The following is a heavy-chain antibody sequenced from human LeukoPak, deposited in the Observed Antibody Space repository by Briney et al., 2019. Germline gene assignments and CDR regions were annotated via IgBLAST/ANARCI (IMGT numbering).Heavy chain of an antibody. Sequence: GGSLRLSCAASGFTFSSYSMNWVRQAPGKGLEWVSSISSSSSYIYYADSVKGRFTISRDNAKNSLYLQMNSLRAEDTAVYYCARGYSSSPGVGYWGQGTLVTVPS. CDR3: ARGYSSSPGVGY. J-gene: IGHJ4*02. CDR2: ISSSSSYI. D-gene: IGHD6-6*01. V-gene: IGHV3-21*01. CDR1: GFTFSSYS.